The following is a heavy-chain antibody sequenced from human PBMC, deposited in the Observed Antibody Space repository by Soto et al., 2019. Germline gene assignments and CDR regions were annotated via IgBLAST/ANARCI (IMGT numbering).Heavy chain of an antibody. CDR3: AKLPRGSSPENDY. V-gene: IGHV3-23*01. D-gene: IGHD6-6*01. Sequence: GGSLRLSCAASGFTFSSFAMSWVRQAPGKGLDWVSAISGSGGSTYSADSVKGRFTISRDNSKNTLFLQMNSLRAEDTAVYYCAKLPRGSSPENDYWGQGTLVTVSS. CDR2: ISGSGGST. J-gene: IGHJ4*02. CDR1: GFTFSSFA.